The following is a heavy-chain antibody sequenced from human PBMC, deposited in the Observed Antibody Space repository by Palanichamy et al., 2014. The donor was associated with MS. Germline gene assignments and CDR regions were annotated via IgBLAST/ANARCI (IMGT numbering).Heavy chain of an antibody. CDR2: MNPNSGNT. J-gene: IGHJ4*01. V-gene: IGHV1-8*01. Sequence: QVQLEQSGAEVKKPGASVKVSCKASGHTFTSYDINWVRQATGQGLEWMGWMNPNSGNTGYAQKFQGRVTMTRNTSTSTAYMELSSLSSEDTAVYYRARGYSSSWYEFWGQGTLVTVSS. CDR1: GHTFTSYD. CDR3: ARGYSSSWYEF. D-gene: IGHD6-13*01.